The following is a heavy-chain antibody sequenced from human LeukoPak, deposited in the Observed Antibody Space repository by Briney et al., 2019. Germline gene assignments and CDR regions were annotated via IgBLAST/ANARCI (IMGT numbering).Heavy chain of an antibody. CDR1: GGSISSYY. J-gene: IGHJ4*02. V-gene: IGHV4-59*01. CDR2: IYYSGST. Sequence: SETLSLTCTVSGGSISSYYWSWIRQPPGKGLEWIGYIYYSGSTNYNPSLRSRVTISVDTSKNQFSLKLSSVTAADTAVYYCARAHSSGYYVDWGQGTLVTVSS. D-gene: IGHD3-22*01. CDR3: ARAHSSGYYVD.